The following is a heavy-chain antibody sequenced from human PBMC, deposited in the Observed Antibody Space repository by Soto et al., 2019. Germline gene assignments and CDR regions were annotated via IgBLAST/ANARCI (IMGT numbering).Heavy chain of an antibody. CDR2: IYYSGST. Sequence: SETLSLTCTVSGGSISSGGYYWSWIRQHPGKGLEWIGYIYYSGSTYYNPSLKSRVTISVDTSKNQFSLKLSSVTAADTAVYYCARDRGGFSGGSCSFDYWGQGTLVTVSS. CDR3: ARDRGGFSGGSCSFDY. CDR1: GGSISSGGYY. D-gene: IGHD2-15*01. J-gene: IGHJ4*02. V-gene: IGHV4-31*03.